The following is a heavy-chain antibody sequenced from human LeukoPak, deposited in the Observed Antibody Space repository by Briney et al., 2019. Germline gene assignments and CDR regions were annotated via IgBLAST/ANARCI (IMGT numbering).Heavy chain of an antibody. J-gene: IGHJ2*01. CDR2: INWSGGST. V-gene: IGHV3-20*01. D-gene: IGHD2-15*01. CDR1: ELTFEDYC. CDR3: ARGGGYCRGGSCYQPLAL. Sequence: GGSLSLSCAIYELTFEDYCMSWVRQAPGKGLEWVGGINWSGGSTDYDHSVQGRFTTSRDNAKKFLYLQMNSLRAEDTALYHCARGGGYCRGGSCYQPLALWGRGTLVTVSS.